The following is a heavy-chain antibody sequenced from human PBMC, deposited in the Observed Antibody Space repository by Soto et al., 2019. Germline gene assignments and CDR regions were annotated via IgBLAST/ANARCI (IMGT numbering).Heavy chain of an antibody. Sequence: ASVKVSCKASGYTFTSYGISWVRQAPGQGLERMGWISAYNGNTNYAQKLQGRVTMTTDTSTSTAYMELRSLRSDDTAVYYCARALYDFWSGQTKNWFDPWGQGTLVTVSS. D-gene: IGHD3-3*01. CDR1: GYTFTSYG. CDR2: ISAYNGNT. CDR3: ARALYDFWSGQTKNWFDP. J-gene: IGHJ5*02. V-gene: IGHV1-18*01.